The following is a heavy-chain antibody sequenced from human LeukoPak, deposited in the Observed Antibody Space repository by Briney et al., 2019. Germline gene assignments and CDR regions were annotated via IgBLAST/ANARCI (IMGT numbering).Heavy chain of an antibody. CDR1: GFTFSSHA. CDR3: AKDQWDSYYYYYNMDV. V-gene: IGHV3-23*01. J-gene: IGHJ6*03. CDR2: ISGSGGST. D-gene: IGHD1-26*01. Sequence: GGSLRLSCAASGFTFSSHAMSWVRQAPGKGLEWVSSISGSGGSTHYADSVKGRFTISRDNSKNTLYLQMNSLRAEDTAIYYCAKDQWDSYYYYYNMDVWGKGTTVTVSS.